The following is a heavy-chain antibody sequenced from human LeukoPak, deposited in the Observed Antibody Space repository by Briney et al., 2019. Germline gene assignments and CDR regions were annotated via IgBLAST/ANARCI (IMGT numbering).Heavy chain of an antibody. J-gene: IGHJ4*02. Sequence: EPGGSLRLSCAASGFTFSSYGMHWVRQAPGKGLEWVAFIRYDGSNKYYADSVKGRFTISRDNSKNTLYLQMNSLRAEDTAVYYCAKTRVVVEYYFDYWGQGTLVTVSS. CDR1: GFTFSSYG. V-gene: IGHV3-30*02. CDR2: IRYDGSNK. D-gene: IGHD2-15*01. CDR3: AKTRVVVEYYFDY.